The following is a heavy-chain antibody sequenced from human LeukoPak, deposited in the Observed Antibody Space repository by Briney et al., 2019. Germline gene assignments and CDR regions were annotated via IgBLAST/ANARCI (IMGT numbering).Heavy chain of an antibody. D-gene: IGHD3-10*01. CDR2: INTSGGST. CDR1: GYTFTSYN. V-gene: IGHV1-46*01. Sequence: ASVKVSCKASGYTFTSYNMHSVRQAPGQGLEWVGIINTSGGSTSYAQKFQGRVTMTRDMSTSTVYMELSSLRSEDTAVYFCQARLGEAFDYWGQGTLVTVSS. CDR3: QARLGEAFDY. J-gene: IGHJ4*02.